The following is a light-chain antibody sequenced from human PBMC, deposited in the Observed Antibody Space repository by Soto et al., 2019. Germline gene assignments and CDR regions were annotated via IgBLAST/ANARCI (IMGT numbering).Light chain of an antibody. V-gene: IGLV3-1*01. CDR2: KDD. Sequence: SYELTQPPSVSVSPGQTASITCSGHKLGDKYACWYQQKPGQSPVLVIYKDDKRPSGIPERFSGSNSGDTATLTISGTQAMDEADYYCQAWDSSTGVFGTGTKLTVL. CDR3: QAWDSSTGV. J-gene: IGLJ1*01. CDR1: KLGDKY.